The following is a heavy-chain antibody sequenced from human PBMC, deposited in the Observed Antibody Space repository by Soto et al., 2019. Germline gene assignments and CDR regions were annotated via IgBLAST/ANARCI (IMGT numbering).Heavy chain of an antibody. V-gene: IGHV4-4*02. CDR1: GGSISSSNW. Sequence: QVQLQESGPGLVKPSGTLSLTCAVSGGSISSSNWWSWVRQPPGKGLEWIGEIYHSGSTNYNPSPXXGVTLSVDKSXXAXSXXLSSVTAADTAVYYCARAGAAFAVAGRYYYYGMDVWGQGTTVTVSS. J-gene: IGHJ6*02. D-gene: IGHD6-19*01. CDR3: ARAGAAFAVAGRYYYYGMDV. CDR2: IYHSGST.